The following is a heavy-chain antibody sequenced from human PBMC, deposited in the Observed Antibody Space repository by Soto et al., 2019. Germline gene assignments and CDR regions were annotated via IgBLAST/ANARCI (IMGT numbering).Heavy chain of an antibody. Sequence: QAQLVESGGDVVQPGRSLRLSCVASGFTLGNYAMHWVRQAPGKGLEWVAGIWSDGNVKAYADSVRGRFTISRDKPKNTLNLQMDSLRVDDTAIYYCAKEEAFGSGSHDFWGQGTLVTVSS. CDR3: AKEEAFGSGSHDF. D-gene: IGHD1-26*01. J-gene: IGHJ4*02. V-gene: IGHV3-33*03. CDR2: IWSDGNVK. CDR1: GFTLGNYA.